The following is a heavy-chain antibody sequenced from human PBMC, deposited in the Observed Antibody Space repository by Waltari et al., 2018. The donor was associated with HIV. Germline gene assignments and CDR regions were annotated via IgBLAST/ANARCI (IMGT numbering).Heavy chain of an antibody. V-gene: IGHV3-53*02. CDR1: WFSVCGIY. CDR3: ARGTLRFDFDY. CDR2: IYSGGST. Sequence: ELQLVETAGDLLQRGGSLRLSSAGSWFSVCGIYMRCVRQAPGKGLEWVSVIYSGGSTYYADSVKGRFTISRDNSKNTLYLQMNSLRAEDTAVYYCARGTLRFDFDYWGQGTLVTVSS. J-gene: IGHJ4*02. D-gene: IGHD3-3*01.